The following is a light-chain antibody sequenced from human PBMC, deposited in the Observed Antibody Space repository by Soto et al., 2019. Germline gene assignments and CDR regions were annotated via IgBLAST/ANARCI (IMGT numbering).Light chain of an antibody. CDR1: QSVSSNY. V-gene: IGKV3-20*01. Sequence: EIVLTQSPGTLSLSPGERATLSCRASQSVSSNYLAWDQRKPGQAPRLLIYGASNRASGIPNRFSGSGSGTDFTLTITRLEPEDYVVYDCQQYGSSPPTFGQGTKVEI. CDR2: GAS. CDR3: QQYGSSPPT. J-gene: IGKJ1*01.